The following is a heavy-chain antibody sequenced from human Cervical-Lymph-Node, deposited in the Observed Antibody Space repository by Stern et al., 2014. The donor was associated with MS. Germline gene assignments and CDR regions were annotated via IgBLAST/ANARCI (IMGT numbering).Heavy chain of an antibody. D-gene: IGHD3-22*01. J-gene: IGHJ4*02. CDR2: IYYSGST. CDR3: ARSHPYNYGYFDH. Sequence: QVQLQESGPGLVKPSETLSLTCTVSGGSISSYYWRWIRQPPGKGLDWIGYIYYSGSTNYNPSLKSRVTISVDTSKNQFSLKVSSVTAADTAVYYCARSHPYNYGYFDHWGQGTLVIVSS. CDR1: GGSISSYY. V-gene: IGHV4-59*01.